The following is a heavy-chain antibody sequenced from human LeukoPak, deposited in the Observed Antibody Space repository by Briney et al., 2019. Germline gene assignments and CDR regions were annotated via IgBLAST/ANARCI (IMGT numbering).Heavy chain of an antibody. J-gene: IGHJ6*03. CDR3: ARAAFTYFDWLFDYYYMDV. D-gene: IGHD3-9*01. V-gene: IGHV1-2*02. CDR2: INPNSGGT. Sequence: GASVKVSCKASGYTFTGYYMHWVRQAPGQGLEWMGWINPNSGGTNYAQKFQGRVTMTRDTSISTAYMELSSLRSEDTAVYYCARAAFTYFDWLFDYYYMDVWGKGTTVTISS. CDR1: GYTFTGYY.